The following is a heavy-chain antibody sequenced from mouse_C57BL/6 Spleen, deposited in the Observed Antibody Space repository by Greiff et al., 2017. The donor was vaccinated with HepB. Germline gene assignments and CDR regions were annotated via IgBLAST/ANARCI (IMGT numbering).Heavy chain of an antibody. CDR2: ISSGGSYT. CDR1: GFTFSSYG. Sequence: EVQVVESGGDLVKPGGSLKLSCAASGFTFSSYGMSWVRQTPDKRLEWVATISSGGSYTYYPDSVKGRFTISRDNAKNTLYLQMSSLKSEDTAMYYCARQGYYYGSSYVYFDYWGQGTTLTVSS. CDR3: ARQGYYYGSSYVYFDY. V-gene: IGHV5-6*01. D-gene: IGHD1-1*01. J-gene: IGHJ2*01.